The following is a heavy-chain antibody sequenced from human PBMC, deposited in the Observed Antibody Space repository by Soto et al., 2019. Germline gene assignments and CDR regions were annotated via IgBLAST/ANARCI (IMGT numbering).Heavy chain of an antibody. D-gene: IGHD3-22*01. CDR3: ARANTHYYDSSGYPVIYYYYGMDV. V-gene: IGHV3-53*01. J-gene: IGHJ6*02. CDR2: IYSGGST. Sequence: PGGSLRLSCAASGFTVSSNYMSWVRQAPGKGLEWVSVIYSGGSTYYADSVRGRFTISRDNSKNTLYLQMNSLRAEDTAVYYCARANTHYYDSSGYPVIYYYYGMDVWGQGTTVTVSS. CDR1: GFTVSSNY.